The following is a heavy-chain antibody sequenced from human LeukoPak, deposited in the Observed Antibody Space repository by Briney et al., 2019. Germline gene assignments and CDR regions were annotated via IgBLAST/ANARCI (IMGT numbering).Heavy chain of an antibody. CDR2: IRSKAYGGTT. Sequence: PGRSLRLSCTASEFTFGDYAMSWVRQAPGKGLEWVGFIRSKAYGGTTEYAASVKGRFTISRDDSKSIAYLQMNSLKTEDTAVYYCTRVVDYYDSSGYYYPYYYYGMDVWGQGTTVTVSS. D-gene: IGHD3-22*01. CDR3: TRVVDYYDSSGYYYPYYYYGMDV. CDR1: EFTFGDYA. J-gene: IGHJ6*02. V-gene: IGHV3-49*04.